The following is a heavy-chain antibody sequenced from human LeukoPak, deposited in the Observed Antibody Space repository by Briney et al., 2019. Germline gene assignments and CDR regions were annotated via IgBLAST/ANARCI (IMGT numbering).Heavy chain of an antibody. D-gene: IGHD3-10*01. CDR2: ISGSGGST. J-gene: IGHJ4*02. CDR1: GFTFSSYA. CDR3: AKVNYGSGSSPPY. V-gene: IGHV3-23*01. Sequence: GGSLRLSCAASGFTFSSYAMSWVRQAPGKGLEWVSAISGSGGSTYYADSVKGRFTISRDNSKNMLYLQMNSLRAEDTAVYYCAKVNYGSGSSPPYWGQGTLVTVSS.